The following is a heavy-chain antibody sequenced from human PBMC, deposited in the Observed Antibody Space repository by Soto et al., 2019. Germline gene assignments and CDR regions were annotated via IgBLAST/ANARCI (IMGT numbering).Heavy chain of an antibody. CDR2: LSHSGRT. CDR3: GHLKTDTEVTPAPPLFDS. V-gene: IGHV4-38-2*01. J-gene: IGHJ4*02. D-gene: IGHD2-2*01. CDR1: GFSISSDSY. Sequence: ETLSLTCAVSGFSISSDSYWGWMRQSPGKGLEWIGTLSHSGRTFYNPSLKSRVTISADTTKNQFSLSLTSVTAADTAVYYCGHLKTDTEVTPAPPLFDSWGQGTLVTVSS.